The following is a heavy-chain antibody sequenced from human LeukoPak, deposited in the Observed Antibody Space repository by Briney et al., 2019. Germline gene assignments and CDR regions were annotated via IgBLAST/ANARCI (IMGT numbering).Heavy chain of an antibody. J-gene: IGHJ4*02. CDR2: IYYSGST. V-gene: IGHV4-61*01. CDR3: ARDQVYCSSTSCSNGVDY. Sequence: SETLSLTCTVSGGSISSSSYYWSWIRQPPGKGLEWIGYIYYSGSTNYNPSLKSRVTISVDTSKNQFSLKLSSVTAADTAVYYCARDQVYCSSTSCSNGVDYWGQGTLVTVSS. D-gene: IGHD2-2*01. CDR1: GGSISSSSYY.